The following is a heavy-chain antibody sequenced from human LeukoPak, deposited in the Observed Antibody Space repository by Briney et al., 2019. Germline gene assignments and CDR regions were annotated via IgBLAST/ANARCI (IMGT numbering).Heavy chain of an antibody. CDR2: ISGSGGST. J-gene: IGHJ4*02. CDR3: AKSSYYDASGYYREYYFDY. D-gene: IGHD3-22*01. V-gene: IGHV3-23*01. Sequence: GGSLRLSCAASGFTFSRYWMTWVRQAPGKGLEWVSSISGSGGSTHYADSVKGRFTISRDKTKNTLYLQMNSLRAEDTAVYYCAKSSYYDASGYYREYYFDYWGQGTLVTVSS. CDR1: GFTFSRYW.